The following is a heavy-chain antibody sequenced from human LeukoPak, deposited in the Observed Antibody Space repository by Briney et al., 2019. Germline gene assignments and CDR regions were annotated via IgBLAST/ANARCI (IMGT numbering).Heavy chain of an antibody. CDR1: GFTFSSYW. D-gene: IGHD4-17*01. J-gene: IGHJ5*02. V-gene: IGHV3-7*01. CDR2: INPDGSQT. Sequence: GGSLRLSCAASGFTFSSYWMNWVRQAPGKGLEWVALINPDGSQTNYVDSVKGRLTVSRDNAENSLYLQMNSLRAEDTAVYYCARDLGYGALDPWGQGTLVTVSS. CDR3: ARDLGYGALDP.